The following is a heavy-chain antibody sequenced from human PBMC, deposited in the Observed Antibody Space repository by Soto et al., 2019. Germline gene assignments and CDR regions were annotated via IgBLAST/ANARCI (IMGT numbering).Heavy chain of an antibody. CDR3: ATRITVFGLLIPPFDP. CDR1: GGSVNVYY. CDR2: INHTGGT. Sequence: NPSETLSLTCAVYGGSVNVYYWNWIRQPPGKGLEWIGEINHTGGTHYNPSLKSRVTMSVDTSKNQFSLRLSSVTAADTAIYYCATRITVFGLLIPPFDPWGQGTQVTVSS. D-gene: IGHD3-3*01. V-gene: IGHV4-34*01. J-gene: IGHJ5*02.